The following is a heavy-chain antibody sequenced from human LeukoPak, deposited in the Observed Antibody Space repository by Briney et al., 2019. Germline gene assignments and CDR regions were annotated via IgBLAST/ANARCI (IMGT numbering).Heavy chain of an antibody. CDR1: GGSISSGDYY. Sequence: SQTLSLTCTVSGGSISSGDYYWSWIRQPPGKGLEWIGYIYYSGSTYYNPSLKSRVTISVDTSKNQFSLKLSSVTAADTAVYYCARGPGSYYYDSSGYSDYWGQGTLVTVSS. CDR2: IYYSGST. CDR3: ARGPGSYYYDSSGYSDY. D-gene: IGHD3-22*01. J-gene: IGHJ4*02. V-gene: IGHV4-30-4*01.